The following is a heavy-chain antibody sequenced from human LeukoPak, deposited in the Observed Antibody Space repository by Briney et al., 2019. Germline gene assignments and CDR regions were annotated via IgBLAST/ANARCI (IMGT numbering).Heavy chain of an antibody. CDR3: AREYYDFWSGYRTYYYYYMDV. CDR2: ISAYNGNT. D-gene: IGHD3-3*01. CDR1: GYTFTSYG. Sequence: ASVKVSCKASGYTFTSYGISWVRQAPGQGLEWMGWISAYNGNTNYAQKLQGRVTMTTDTSTSTAYMELRSLRSDDTAVYYCAREYYDFWSGYRTYYYYYMDVWGKGTTVTVSS. J-gene: IGHJ6*03. V-gene: IGHV1-18*01.